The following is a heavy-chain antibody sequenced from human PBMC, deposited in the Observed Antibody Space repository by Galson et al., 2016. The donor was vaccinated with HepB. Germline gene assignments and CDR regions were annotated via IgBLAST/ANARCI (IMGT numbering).Heavy chain of an antibody. CDR2: VFHSGST. CDR1: GVSITSPNW. J-gene: IGHJ5*02. D-gene: IGHD2-2*01. Sequence: ETLSLTCAVSGVSITSPNWCTWVRQPPGKGLEWIGEVFHSGSTYYNPSLKSRVTMSVDKSKNHFSLKLTSVTAADTAVYYCSISTAAVPASINWFDPWGQGTLVTVSS. CDR3: SISTAAVPASINWFDP. V-gene: IGHV4-4*02.